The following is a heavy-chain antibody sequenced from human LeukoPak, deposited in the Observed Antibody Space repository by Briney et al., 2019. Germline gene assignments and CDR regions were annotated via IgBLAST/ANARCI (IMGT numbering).Heavy chain of an antibody. J-gene: IGHJ3*02. Sequence: PSETLSLTCTVSGGSISSSSYYWGWIRQPPGKGLEWIGSIYYSGSTYYNPSLKSRVTISVDTSKNQFSPKLSSVTAADTAVYYCARQKTYYYDSSGYYPLLLDAFDIWGQGTMVTVSS. CDR2: IYYSGST. D-gene: IGHD3-22*01. CDR3: ARQKTYYYDSSGYYPLLLDAFDI. V-gene: IGHV4-39*01. CDR1: GGSISSSSYY.